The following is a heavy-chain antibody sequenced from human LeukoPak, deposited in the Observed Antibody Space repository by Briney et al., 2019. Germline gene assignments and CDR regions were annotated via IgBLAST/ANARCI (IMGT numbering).Heavy chain of an antibody. J-gene: IGHJ4*02. CDR3: ARDDPQVGFDY. CDR2: IWYDGSNK. CDR1: GFTFSSYV. Sequence: GGSLRLSCAASGFTFSSYVMHWVRQAPGKGLEWVAVIWYDGSNKYYADSVKGRFTISRDNSKNTLYLQMNSLRAEDTAVYYCARDDPQVGFDYWGQGTLVTVSS. V-gene: IGHV3-33*08.